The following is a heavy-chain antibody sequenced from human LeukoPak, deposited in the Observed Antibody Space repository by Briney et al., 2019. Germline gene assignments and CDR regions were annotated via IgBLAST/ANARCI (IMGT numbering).Heavy chain of an antibody. CDR3: ARRGGSKIDY. J-gene: IGHJ4*02. D-gene: IGHD3-3*01. CDR2: VYYSGNT. V-gene: IGHV4-39*01. Sequence: SETLSLTCNVSGGSISTSSYYWGWIHQPPGKGPEWIGSVYYSGNTYYSPSLKSRITISVDTSKNQFSLKLSAVTAADTAVYYCARRGGSKIDYWGQGTLVTVSS. CDR1: GGSISTSSYY.